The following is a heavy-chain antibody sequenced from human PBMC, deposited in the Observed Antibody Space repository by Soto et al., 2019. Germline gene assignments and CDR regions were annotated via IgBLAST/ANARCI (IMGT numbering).Heavy chain of an antibody. CDR2: INHSGST. CDR1: GGSFSGYY. D-gene: IGHD6-19*01. V-gene: IGHV4-34*01. Sequence: QVQLQQWGAGLLKPSETLSLTCAVYGGSFSGYYWSWIRQPPGKGLEWIGEINHSGSTNYNPSLKSRVTISVDTSKIQFSLKLSSVTAADTAVYYCARDFRRIAVAGSDAFDIWGQGTMVTVSS. CDR3: ARDFRRIAVAGSDAFDI. J-gene: IGHJ3*02.